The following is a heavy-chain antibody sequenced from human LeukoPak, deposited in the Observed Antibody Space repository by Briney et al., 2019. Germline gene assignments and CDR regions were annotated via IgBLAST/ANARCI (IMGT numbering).Heavy chain of an antibody. J-gene: IGHJ3*02. CDR3: ARGPDSTVTKWSAFDI. V-gene: IGHV4-4*02. CDR1: GGSISSSNW. Sequence: PSGTLSLTCAVSGGSISSSNWWSWGRQPPGKGLEGIGELYHSGSTNYNPSLKSRVTISVDKSQNHSSLTLSSVTAADTAVYYCARGPDSTVTKWSAFDIWGQGTMVTVSS. CDR2: LYHSGST. D-gene: IGHD4-17*01.